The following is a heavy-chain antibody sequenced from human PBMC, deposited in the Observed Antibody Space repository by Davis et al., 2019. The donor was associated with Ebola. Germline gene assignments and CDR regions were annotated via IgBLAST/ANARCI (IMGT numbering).Heavy chain of an antibody. Sequence: GESLKISCAASGFTFSSYWMHWVRQAPGRGLVWVSRINSDGSSTSYADSVKGRFTISRENAKNSLYLQMNSLRAGDTAVYYCARGTIFGHFDYWGQGTLVTVSS. V-gene: IGHV3-74*01. CDR3: ARGTIFGHFDY. CDR2: INSDGSST. J-gene: IGHJ4*02. D-gene: IGHD3-3*01. CDR1: GFTFSSYW.